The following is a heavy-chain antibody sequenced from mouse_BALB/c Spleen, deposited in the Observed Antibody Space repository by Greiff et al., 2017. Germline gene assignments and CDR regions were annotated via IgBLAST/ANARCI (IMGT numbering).Heavy chain of an antibody. CDR2: IWAGGST. D-gene: IGHD2-1*01. J-gene: IGHJ3*01. Sequence: VQRVESGPGLVAPSQSLSITCTVSGFSLTSYGVHWVRQPPGKGLEWLGVIWAGGSTNYNSALMSRLSISKDNSKSQVFLKMNSLQTDDTAMYYCAREDYGNSAWFAYWGQGTLVTVSA. CDR3: AREDYGNSAWFAY. V-gene: IGHV2-9*02. CDR1: GFSLTSYG.